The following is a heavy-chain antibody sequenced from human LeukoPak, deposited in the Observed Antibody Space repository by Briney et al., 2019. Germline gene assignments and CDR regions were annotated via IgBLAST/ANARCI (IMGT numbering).Heavy chain of an antibody. CDR1: GFAFSSCW. CDR2: INRDGTST. V-gene: IGHV3-74*01. J-gene: IGHJ3*02. CDR3: ASVVGGYYPPVEAFDI. Sequence: GGSLRLSCAASGFAFSSCWMHWVRQAPGKGLVWVSRINRDGTSTNYADSVGGRFTISRDNAKNTLYLQMSSLRDEDTAVYYCASVVGGYYPPVEAFDIWGQGTMVTVSS. D-gene: IGHD3-10*01.